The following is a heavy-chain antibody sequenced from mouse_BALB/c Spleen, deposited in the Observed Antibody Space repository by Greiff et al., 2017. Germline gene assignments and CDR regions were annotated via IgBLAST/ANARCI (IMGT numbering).Heavy chain of an antibody. CDR2: IDPSDSET. Sequence: VQLQQPGAELVKPGAPVKLSCKASGYTFTSYWMNWVKQRPGRGLEWIGRIDPSDSETHYNQKFKDKATLTVDKSSSTAYIQLSSLTSEDSAVYYGARKGRSTGTDYFDYWGQGTTLTVSS. D-gene: IGHD4-1*02. V-gene: IGHV1-69*02. J-gene: IGHJ2*01. CDR1: GYTFTSYW. CDR3: ARKGRSTGTDYFDY.